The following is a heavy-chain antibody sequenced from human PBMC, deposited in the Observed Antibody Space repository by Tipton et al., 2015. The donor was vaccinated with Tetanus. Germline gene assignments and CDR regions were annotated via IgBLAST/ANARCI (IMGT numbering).Heavy chain of an antibody. Sequence: SLRLSCAASGISFSSYWMSWVRQAPGKGLEWVANIKQDGSDKYYVDSVKGRFTISRDNAKNSLSLQMNSLRAEDTAVYYCARRSVSSRVDDWGQGTLVTVSS. CDR2: IKQDGSDK. V-gene: IGHV3-7*01. D-gene: IGHD6-6*01. J-gene: IGHJ4*02. CDR3: ARRSVSSRVDD. CDR1: GISFSSYW.